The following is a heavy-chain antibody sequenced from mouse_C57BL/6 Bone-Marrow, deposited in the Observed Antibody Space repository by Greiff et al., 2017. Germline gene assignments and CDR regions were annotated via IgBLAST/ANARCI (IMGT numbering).Heavy chain of an antibody. CDR2: ISSGGSYT. V-gene: IGHV5-6*01. CDR3: SRHPITGFAF. J-gene: IGHJ3*01. CDR1: GFTFSSYG. Sequence: EVKLMESGGDLVKPGGSLKLSCAASGFTFSSYGMSWVRQTPDKRLEWVATISSGGSYTYYPDSVKGRFTISRDNAKNTLYLQMSSLKSEDPAMYSCSRHPITGFAFWGQGTLVTVSA. D-gene: IGHD1-3*01.